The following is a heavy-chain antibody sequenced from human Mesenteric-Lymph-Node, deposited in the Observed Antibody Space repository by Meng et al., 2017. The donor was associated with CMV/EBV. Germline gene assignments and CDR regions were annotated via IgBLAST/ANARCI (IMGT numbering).Heavy chain of an antibody. J-gene: IGHJ6*02. CDR2: INHSGST. CDR3: AGGIYYYYGMDV. Sequence: SETLSLTCAVYGGSFSGYYWSWIRQPPGKGLEWIGEINHSGSTNYNPSLKSRVTISVDSSKNQFSLKLSSVTAADTAVYYWAGGIYYYYGMDVWGQGTTVTVSS. D-gene: IGHD3-16*01. V-gene: IGHV4-34*01. CDR1: GGSFSGYY.